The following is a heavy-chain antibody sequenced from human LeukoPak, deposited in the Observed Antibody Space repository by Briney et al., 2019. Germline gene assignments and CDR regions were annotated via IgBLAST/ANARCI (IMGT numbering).Heavy chain of an antibody. CDR2: IYYSGST. CDR3: VRQFWSGYYVHY. Sequence: SETLSLTCTVSGDSISSSSYYWGWIRQSPGKGLEWIGSIYYSGSTYYNPSLKSRVTISVDTSKNQFSLKLSSVTAADTAVYYCVRQFWSGYYVHYWGLGTLVTVSS. J-gene: IGHJ4*02. D-gene: IGHD3-3*01. CDR1: GDSISSSSYY. V-gene: IGHV4-39*01.